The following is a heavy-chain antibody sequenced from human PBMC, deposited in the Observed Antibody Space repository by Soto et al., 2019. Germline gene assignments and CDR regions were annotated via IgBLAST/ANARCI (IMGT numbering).Heavy chain of an antibody. V-gene: IGHV3-9*01. CDR1: GFTFDDYA. D-gene: IGHD3-10*01. Sequence: SLRLSCAASGFTFDDYAMHWVRQAPGKGLEWVSGISWNSGSIGYADSVKGRFTISRDNAKNSLYLQMNSLRAEDTALYYCAKDSGYYYGSGSYYKLWGQGTLVTVSS. CDR2: ISWNSGSI. J-gene: IGHJ4*02. CDR3: AKDSGYYYGSGSYYKL.